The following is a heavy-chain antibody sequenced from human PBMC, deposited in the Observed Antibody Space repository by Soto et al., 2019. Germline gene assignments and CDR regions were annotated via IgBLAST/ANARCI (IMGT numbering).Heavy chain of an antibody. CDR3: ARGIAAAGTRRWFDP. CDR2: INHSGST. D-gene: IGHD6-13*01. CDR1: GGSFSGYY. V-gene: IGHV4-34*01. Sequence: SETLSLTCAVYGGSFSGYYWSWLRQPPGKGLEWIGEINHSGSTNYNPSLKSRVTISPDTSKNQFSLRLSSVTAADTAVYYCARGIAAAGTRRWFDPWGQGTLVTVSS. J-gene: IGHJ5*02.